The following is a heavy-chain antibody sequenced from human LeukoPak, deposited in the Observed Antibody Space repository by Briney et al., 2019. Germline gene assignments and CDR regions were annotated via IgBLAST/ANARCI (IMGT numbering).Heavy chain of an antibody. J-gene: IGHJ4*02. CDR2: ISGSDDRT. CDR1: GFTFSSYV. V-gene: IGHV3-23*01. Sequence: GGSLRLSYAASGFTFSSYVMNWLRQAPGEGLEWVSTISGSDDRTFYADSVKGRFTISRDTSNNTLYLQMNSLRAEDTAVYYCARVYYYDSSGLDYWGQGTLVTVSS. D-gene: IGHD3-22*01. CDR3: ARVYYYDSSGLDY.